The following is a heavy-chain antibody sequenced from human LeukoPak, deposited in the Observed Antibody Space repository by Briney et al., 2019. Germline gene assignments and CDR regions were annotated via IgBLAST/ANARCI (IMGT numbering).Heavy chain of an antibody. J-gene: IGHJ6*04. CDR3: AELGITMIGGV. CDR1: GFTFSSYE. D-gene: IGHD3-10*02. Sequence: QTGGSLRLSCAASGFTFSSYEMNWVRQAPGKGLEWVSYIRSSGSTIYYADSVKGRFTISRHNAKNSLYLQMNSLRAEDTPVYYCAELGITMIGGVWGKGTTVTISS. CDR2: IRSSGSTI. V-gene: IGHV3-48*03.